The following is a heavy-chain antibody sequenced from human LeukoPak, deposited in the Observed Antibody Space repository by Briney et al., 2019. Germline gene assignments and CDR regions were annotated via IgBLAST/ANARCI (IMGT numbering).Heavy chain of an antibody. J-gene: IGHJ6*02. CDR3: ARSKADYYYYGMDV. CDR1: GGSISSYY. Sequence: KSSETLSFTCTVSGGSISSYYWSWIRQPAGKGLEWIGRIYTSGSTNYNPSLKSRVTMSVDTSKNQFSLKLSSVTAADTAVYYCARSKADYYYYGMDVWGQGTTVTVSS. D-gene: IGHD4-11*01. CDR2: IYTSGST. V-gene: IGHV4-4*07.